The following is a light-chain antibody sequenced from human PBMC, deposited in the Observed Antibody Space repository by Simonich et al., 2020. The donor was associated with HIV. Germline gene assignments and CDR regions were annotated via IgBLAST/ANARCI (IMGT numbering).Light chain of an antibody. V-gene: IGKV4-1*01. CDR2: WAS. Sequence: DIVMTQSPDSLAVSLGERATINCKSRQSVLYSSNNKNYLAWYQQISGQPPKLLIYWASTRESGVSDRFSGSGSGTDFTLTISSLQAEDVAVYYCQQYYDTPYTFGQGTKLEI. J-gene: IGKJ2*01. CDR1: QSVLYSSNNKNY. CDR3: QQYYDTPYT.